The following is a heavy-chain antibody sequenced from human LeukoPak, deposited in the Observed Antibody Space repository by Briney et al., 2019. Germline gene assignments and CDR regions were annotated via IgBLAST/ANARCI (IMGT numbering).Heavy chain of an antibody. CDR2: ISSSSSYI. V-gene: IGHV3-21*01. J-gene: IGHJ4*02. Sequence: GGSLRLSCAASGFTFSSYSMNWVRQAPGKGLEWVSSISSSSSYIYYADLVKGRFTISRDNAKNSLYLQMNSLRAEDTAVYYCARDLARYDSSGPHDYWGQGTLVTVSS. CDR3: ARDLARYDSSGPHDY. D-gene: IGHD3-22*01. CDR1: GFTFSSYS.